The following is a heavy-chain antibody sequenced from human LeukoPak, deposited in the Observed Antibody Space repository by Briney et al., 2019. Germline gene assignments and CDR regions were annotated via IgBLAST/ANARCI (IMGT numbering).Heavy chain of an antibody. J-gene: IGHJ4*02. CDR1: GFTFSSYA. Sequence: QSGRSLRLSCTASGFTFSSYAVHWVRQAPGKGLEWVSVIYSGGSTYYADSVKGRFTISRDNPKNTLYLQVNSLRAEDTAVYYCAKFSDYSGSGNYFDYWGQGTLVTVSS. CDR3: AKFSDYSGSGNYFDY. D-gene: IGHD3-10*01. CDR2: IYSGGST. V-gene: IGHV3-23*03.